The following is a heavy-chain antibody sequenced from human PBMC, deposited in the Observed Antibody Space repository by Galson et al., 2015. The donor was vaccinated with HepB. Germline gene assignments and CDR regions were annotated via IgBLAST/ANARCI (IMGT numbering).Heavy chain of an antibody. V-gene: IGHV3-30*04. CDR3: ARDKGRYYDSSGYADV. CDR1: GFTFSSYA. Sequence: SLRLSCAASGFTFSSYAMHWVRQAPGKGLEWVAVISYDGSNKYYADSVKGRFTISRDNSKNTLYLQMNSLRAGDTAVYYCARDKGRYYDSSGYADVWGQGTTVTVSS. D-gene: IGHD3-22*01. CDR2: ISYDGSNK. J-gene: IGHJ6*02.